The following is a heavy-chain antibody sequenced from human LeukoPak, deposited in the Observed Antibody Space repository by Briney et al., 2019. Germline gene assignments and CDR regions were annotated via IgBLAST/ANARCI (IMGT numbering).Heavy chain of an antibody. CDR2: INPNNGDT. D-gene: IGHD6-25*01. J-gene: IGHJ4*02. V-gene: IGHV1-2*02. Sequence: ASVKVSCKASGYTFTGYYMHWVRQAPGQGLEWMGWINPNNGDTKYAQKFQDRVTMNRDTSISTAYVEVSRLTSDDTAVYYCARGSALAGSRHPSDYWGQGTLVTVSS. CDR1: GYTFTGYY. CDR3: ARGSALAGSRHPSDY.